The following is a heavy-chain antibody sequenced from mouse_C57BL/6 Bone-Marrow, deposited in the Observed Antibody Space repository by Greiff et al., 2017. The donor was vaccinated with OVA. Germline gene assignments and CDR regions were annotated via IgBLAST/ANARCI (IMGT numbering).Heavy chain of an antibody. V-gene: IGHV14-2*01. CDR3: ARMGYYGSSSFAY. CDR2: IDPEDGET. J-gene: IGHJ3*01. D-gene: IGHD1-1*01. Sequence: VQLQQSVAELVRPGASVKLSCTASGFNIKNTYMHWVKQRTEQGLEWIGRIDPEDGETKYAPKFQGKATITADTSSNTAYLQLSSLTSEDTAVYYSARMGYYGSSSFAYWGQGTLVTVSA. CDR1: GFNIKNTY.